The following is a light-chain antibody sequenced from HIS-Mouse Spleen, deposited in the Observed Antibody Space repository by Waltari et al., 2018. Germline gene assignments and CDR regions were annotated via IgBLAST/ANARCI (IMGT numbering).Light chain of an antibody. CDR1: SSDVVSYNL. CDR3: CSYAGSSTFEV. V-gene: IGLV2-23*03. CDR2: EGS. Sequence: QSALTQPASVSGSPGQSITISCTGTSSDVVSYNLVSWYQQHPGKAPKLMIYEGSKRPSGVSNRFSGSKSGNTASLTISGLQAEDEADYYCCSYAGSSTFEVFGGGTKLTVL. J-gene: IGLJ2*01.